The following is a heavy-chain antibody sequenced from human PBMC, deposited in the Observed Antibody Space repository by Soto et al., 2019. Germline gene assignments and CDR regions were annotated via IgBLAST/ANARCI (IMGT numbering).Heavy chain of an antibody. CDR2: INPNSGGT. J-gene: IGHJ4*02. Sequence: ASVNVSCKSSGYTFTGYYMHWVRQAPGQGLECMGWINPNSGGTNYAQKFQGRVTMTRDTSISTAYMELSRLRSDDTAVYYCARVGGRARGSSGYYDTFDYWGQGTLVTVSS. CDR1: GYTFTGYY. D-gene: IGHD3-22*01. V-gene: IGHV1-2*02. CDR3: ARVGGRARGSSGYYDTFDY.